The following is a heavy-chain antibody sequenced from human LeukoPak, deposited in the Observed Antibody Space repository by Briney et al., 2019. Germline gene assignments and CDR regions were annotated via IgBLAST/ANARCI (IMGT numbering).Heavy chain of an antibody. CDR3: ARAGSGWSFEY. V-gene: IGHV4-59*01. CDR1: GDSIRSYY. CDR2: IYYSGST. D-gene: IGHD6-19*01. Sequence: PSETLSLTCTVSGDSIRSYYWTCIRQPPGKGLEWIGYIYYSGSTNYNPSLRGRVTISVDTSKNQLSLRLSSVTAADTAVYYCARAGSGWSFEYWGQGTLVTVSS. J-gene: IGHJ4*02.